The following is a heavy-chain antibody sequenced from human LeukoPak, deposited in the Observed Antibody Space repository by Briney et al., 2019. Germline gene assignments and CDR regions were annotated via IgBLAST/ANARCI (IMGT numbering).Heavy chain of an antibody. V-gene: IGHV4-4*07. CDR3: ATGPASPDGDIVVVPAASLMDV. D-gene: IGHD2-2*01. J-gene: IGHJ6*02. CDR1: GGSISSYY. Sequence: SETLSLTCTVSGGSISSYYWSWIRQPAGKGLEWIGRIYTSGSTNYNPSLKSRVTMSVDTSKNQFSLKLSSVTAADTAVYYCATGPASPDGDIVVVPAASLMDVWGQGTTVTVSS. CDR2: IYTSGST.